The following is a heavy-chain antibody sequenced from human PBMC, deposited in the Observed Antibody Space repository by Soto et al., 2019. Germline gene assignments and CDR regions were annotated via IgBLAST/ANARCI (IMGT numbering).Heavy chain of an antibody. V-gene: IGHV4-4*07. CDR1: GGSISSYY. Sequence: PSETLSLTCTVSGGSISSYYWSWIRQPAGKGLEWIGRIYTSGSTNYNPSLKSRVTMSVDTSKNQFSLKLSSVTAADTAVYYCARGEFGITIFGVVRDYYYYGMVVWGQGATVTVSS. CDR2: IYTSGST. J-gene: IGHJ6*02. CDR3: ARGEFGITIFGVVRDYYYYGMVV. D-gene: IGHD3-3*01.